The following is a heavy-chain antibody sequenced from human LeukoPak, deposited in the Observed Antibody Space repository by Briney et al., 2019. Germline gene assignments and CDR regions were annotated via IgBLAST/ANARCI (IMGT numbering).Heavy chain of an antibody. Sequence: SETLSLTCTVSGGSVSSYYWSWIRQPAGKGLEWIGRIYIRGSTNYNASLKSRVTMSLDTSKNQFSLKLRSVTAADTGVYHCARDECTMGVVDYRGQGILVTVSS. CDR3: ARDECTMGVVDY. J-gene: IGHJ4*02. CDR1: GGSVSSYY. D-gene: IGHD3-10*01. V-gene: IGHV4-4*07. CDR2: IYIRGST.